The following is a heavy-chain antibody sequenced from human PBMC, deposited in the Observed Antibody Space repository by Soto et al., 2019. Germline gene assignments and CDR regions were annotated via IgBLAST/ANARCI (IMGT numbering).Heavy chain of an antibody. D-gene: IGHD6-19*01. J-gene: IGHJ4*02. CDR3: ARARIVVAGTIVDY. V-gene: IGHV4-38-2*01. Sequence: PSETLSVTCAVSCYSISSGYYCGWIRQPPGKGLEWIGSIYHSGNTYYNPSLKSRVTISVDTSKNHFSLKLSSVTAADTAVYYCARARIVVAGTIVDYWGQGTLVTVSS. CDR2: IYHSGNT. CDR1: CYSISSGYY.